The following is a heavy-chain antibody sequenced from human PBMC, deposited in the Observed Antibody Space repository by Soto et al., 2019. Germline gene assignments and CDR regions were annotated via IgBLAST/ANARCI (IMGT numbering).Heavy chain of an antibody. CDR1: GGTFSSYT. CDR2: IIPILGIA. J-gene: IGHJ4*02. V-gene: IGHV1-69*08. Sequence: QVQLVQSGAEVKKPGSSVKVSCKASGGTFSSYTISWVRQAPGQGLEWMGRIIPILGIANYAQKFQGRVTITADKSTSTAYMELSSLRSEDTAVYYCARDGNGYYDSSGYYHYWGQGTLVTVSS. D-gene: IGHD3-22*01. CDR3: ARDGNGYYDSSGYYHY.